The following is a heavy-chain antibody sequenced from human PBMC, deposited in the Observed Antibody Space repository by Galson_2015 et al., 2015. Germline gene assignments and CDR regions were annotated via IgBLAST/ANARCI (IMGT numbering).Heavy chain of an antibody. CDR1: GFTFSSYG. J-gene: IGHJ3*02. Sequence: SLRLSCAASGFTFSSYGMHWVRQAPGKGLEWVAVIWYDGSNKYYADSVKGRFTISRDNSKNTLYLQMNSLRAEDTAVYYCARGLGAAAERDAFDIWGQGTMVTVSS. V-gene: IGHV3-33*08. CDR2: IWYDGSNK. CDR3: ARGLGAAAERDAFDI. D-gene: IGHD6-13*01.